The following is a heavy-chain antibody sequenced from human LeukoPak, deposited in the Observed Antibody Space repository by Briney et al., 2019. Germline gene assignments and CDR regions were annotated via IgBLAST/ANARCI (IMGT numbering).Heavy chain of an antibody. CDR3: ATEGPSGIYTFDI. Sequence: SETLSLTCTVSGGSISSYHWSWIRQPPGKGLEWIGYIYDSGSTNYNPSLKSRVTISVDTSKNQFSLKLRSVTTADTAVYYCATEGPSGIYTFDIWGQGTMVTVSS. D-gene: IGHD1-26*01. CDR2: IYDSGST. CDR1: GGSISSYH. V-gene: IGHV4-59*01. J-gene: IGHJ3*02.